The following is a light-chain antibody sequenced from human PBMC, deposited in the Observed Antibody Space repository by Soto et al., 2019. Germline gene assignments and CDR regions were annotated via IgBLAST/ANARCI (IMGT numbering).Light chain of an antibody. CDR1: SSDVGGYNS. CDR3: SSYTGSSSFV. V-gene: IGLV2-14*01. Sequence: QSALTQPASVSGSPGQSITISCTRSSSDVGGYNSVSWYQQHPGKAPKLMISEVSNRPSGVSNRFSGSKSGNTASLTISGLQAEDEAEYYCSSYTGSSSFVFGTGTKLTVL. CDR2: EVS. J-gene: IGLJ1*01.